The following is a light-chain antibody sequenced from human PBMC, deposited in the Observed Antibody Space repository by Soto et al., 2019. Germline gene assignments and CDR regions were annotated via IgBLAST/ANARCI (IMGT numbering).Light chain of an antibody. J-gene: IGLJ3*02. CDR1: SYNIGKNL. CDR3: AAWDDSLSAWV. CDR2: KNN. V-gene: IGLV1-47*01. Sequence: QSVLTQPPSASGTPGQRVTISCSGGSYNIGKNLVYWYQQRPGTAPQLLIFKNNVRPSGVPDRFSGSNSGSSASLAISRLRSDDEADYFCAAWDDSLSAWVFGGGTKLTVL.